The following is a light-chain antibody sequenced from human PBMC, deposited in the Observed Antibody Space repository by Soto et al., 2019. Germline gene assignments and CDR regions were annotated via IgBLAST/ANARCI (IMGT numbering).Light chain of an antibody. CDR2: GAS. V-gene: IGKV3-20*01. Sequence: IVLPQSPGTLSLSAGERSTLSCMSSQSVSNNYLAWYQQKPGQAPRLLIYGASNRATGIPDRFSGSGSGTDFTLTISRLEPEDFAVYYCQQYGSSGTFGQGTKVDI. CDR3: QQYGSSGT. J-gene: IGKJ1*01. CDR1: QSVSNNY.